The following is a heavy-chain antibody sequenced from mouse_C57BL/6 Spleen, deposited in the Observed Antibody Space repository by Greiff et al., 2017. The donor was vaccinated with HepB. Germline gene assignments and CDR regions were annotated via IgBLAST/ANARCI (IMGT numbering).Heavy chain of an antibody. V-gene: IGHV1-62-2*01. Sequence: LEESGAELVKPGASVKLSCKASGYTFTEYTIHWVKQRSGQGLEWIGWFYPGSGSIKYNEKFKDKATLTADKSSSTVYMELSRLTSEDSAVYFCARHVPFITTVVASFDYWGQGTTLTVSS. D-gene: IGHD1-1*01. CDR2: FYPGSGSI. J-gene: IGHJ2*01. CDR1: GYTFTEYT. CDR3: ARHVPFITTVVASFDY.